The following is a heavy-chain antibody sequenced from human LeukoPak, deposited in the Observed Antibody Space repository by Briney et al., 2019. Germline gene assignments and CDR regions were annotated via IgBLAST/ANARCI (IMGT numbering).Heavy chain of an antibody. CDR3: ATDYPGITARIDWFDP. CDR1: GYTFTDYY. Sequence: ASVTDSCKASGYTFTDYYMHWVQQAPGKGLEWMGRVDPEDGETIYAEKFQGRVTITADTSTDTAYMELSSLRSEDTAVYYCATDYPGITARIDWFDPWGQGTLVHVSS. D-gene: IGHD1-20*01. J-gene: IGHJ5*02. V-gene: IGHV1-69-2*01. CDR2: VDPEDGET.